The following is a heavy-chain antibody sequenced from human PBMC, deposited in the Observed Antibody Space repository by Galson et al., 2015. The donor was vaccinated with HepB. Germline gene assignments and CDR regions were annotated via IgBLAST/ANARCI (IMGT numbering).Heavy chain of an antibody. D-gene: IGHD1-26*01. J-gene: IGHJ5*02. CDR3: AGAHSWTYYDWFDP. CDR1: GFTFTNYW. CDR2: IKQDGSEK. Sequence: SLRLSCAAPGFTFTNYWMSWVRQAPGKGLEWVANIKQDGSEKYYVDSVKGRFTISRDNAKNSLYLQMNSLRAEDTAVYYCAGAHSWTYYDWFDPWGQGTLVTVSS. V-gene: IGHV3-7*04.